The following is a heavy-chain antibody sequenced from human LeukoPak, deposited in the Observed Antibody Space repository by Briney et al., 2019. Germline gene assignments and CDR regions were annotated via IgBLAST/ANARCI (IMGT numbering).Heavy chain of an antibody. V-gene: IGHV3-23*01. CDR3: AKGTLGSCIGPRCYPLDS. Sequence: GGSLKLSCKASGFTFSNYAMNWVRQAPEKGLEWISILTNNGANTWYADSVKGRFTISRDNSKNTLYLQMNSLRAEDTAIYYCAKGTLGSCIGPRCYPLDSWGQGTLVTVSS. CDR2: LTNNGANT. D-gene: IGHD2-15*01. J-gene: IGHJ4*02. CDR1: GFTFSNYA.